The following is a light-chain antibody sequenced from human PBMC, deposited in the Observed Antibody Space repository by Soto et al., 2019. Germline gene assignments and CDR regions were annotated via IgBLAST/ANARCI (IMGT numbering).Light chain of an antibody. Sequence: QSVLTQPPSVSGAPGQRVTISCTGNSSNIGAGYAVHWYQQLPGTAPKLLVYDNSNRPSGVPVRFSGSRSGTSASLAITGLQAEDEADYYCQSYDSSLSGWVFGGGTKLTVL. J-gene: IGLJ2*01. V-gene: IGLV1-40*01. CDR1: SSNIGAGYA. CDR3: QSYDSSLSGWV. CDR2: DNS.